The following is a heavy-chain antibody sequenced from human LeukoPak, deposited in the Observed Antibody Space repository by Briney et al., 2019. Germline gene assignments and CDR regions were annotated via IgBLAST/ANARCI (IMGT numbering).Heavy chain of an antibody. J-gene: IGHJ4*02. CDR3: ARVTNSDFWSGYVDY. V-gene: IGHV3-53*01. CDR2: IYSGGST. CDR1: GFTFSSYA. D-gene: IGHD3-3*01. Sequence: GGSLRLSCAASGFTFSSYAMSWVRQAPGKGLEWVSVIYSGGSTYYADSVKGRFTISRDNSKNTLYLQMNSLRAEDTAVYYCARVTNSDFWSGYVDYWGRGTLVTVSS.